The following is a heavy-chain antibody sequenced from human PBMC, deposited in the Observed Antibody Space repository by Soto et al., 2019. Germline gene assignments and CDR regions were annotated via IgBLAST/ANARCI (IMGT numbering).Heavy chain of an antibody. Sequence: QITLKESGPTLVKPTQTLTLTCTFSGFSLSTRGVGVGWIRQPPGKALEWLAIIYWDDDKRYSPSLKSRLTITKNTSKNQVVLKTTNMDPVDTATYYCAHKGGGDRILDYWGQGTLVTVSS. CDR3: AHKGGGDRILDY. CDR1: GFSLSTRGVG. D-gene: IGHD3-16*01. CDR2: IYWDDDK. J-gene: IGHJ4*02. V-gene: IGHV2-5*02.